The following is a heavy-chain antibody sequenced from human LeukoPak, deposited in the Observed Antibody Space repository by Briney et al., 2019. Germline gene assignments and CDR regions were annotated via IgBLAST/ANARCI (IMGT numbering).Heavy chain of an antibody. D-gene: IGHD3-10*01. J-gene: IGHJ4*02. CDR3: AKDPGSYGSGSSPDY. Sequence: GGSLRLSCAVSGFIFSNYGMHWVRQAPDKGLEWVAVIWNDGNEKYYADSAKGRFTIFRDNSKNTLYLQMNSLRAEDTAVYYCAKDPGSYGSGSSPDYWGQGTLVTVSS. CDR2: IWNDGNEK. CDR1: GFIFSNYG. V-gene: IGHV3-33*06.